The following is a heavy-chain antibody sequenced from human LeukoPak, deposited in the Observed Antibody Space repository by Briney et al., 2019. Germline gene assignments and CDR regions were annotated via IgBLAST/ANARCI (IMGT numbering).Heavy chain of an antibody. CDR1: GGSISSYY. J-gene: IGHJ3*02. CDR3: ARELGWYSSGWYLAFDI. V-gene: IGHV4-59*01. Sequence: SETLSLTCTVSGGSISSYYWSWFRQPPGKGLEWIGYIYYSGSTNYNPSLKSRVTISVDTSKNQFSLKLSSVTAADTAVYYCARELGWYSSGWYLAFDIWGQGTMVTVSS. CDR2: IYYSGST. D-gene: IGHD6-19*01.